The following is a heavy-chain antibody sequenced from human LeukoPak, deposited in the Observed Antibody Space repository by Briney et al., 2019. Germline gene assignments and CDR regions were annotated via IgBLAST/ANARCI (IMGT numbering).Heavy chain of an antibody. J-gene: IGHJ6*03. CDR1: GGSISSYY. D-gene: IGHD5-18*01. V-gene: IGHV4-4*07. CDR2: IYTSGST. Sequence: PSETLSLTCTVSGGSISSYYWSWIRQPAGKGLEWIGRIYTSGSTNYNPSLTSRVTMSVDTSKNQFSLKLSSVTAADTAVYYCARDGYSYGYDYYYYMDVWGKGTTVTISS. CDR3: ARDGYSYGYDYYYYMDV.